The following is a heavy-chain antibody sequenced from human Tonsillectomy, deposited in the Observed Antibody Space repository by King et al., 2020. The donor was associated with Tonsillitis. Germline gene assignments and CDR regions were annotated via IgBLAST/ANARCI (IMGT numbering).Heavy chain of an antibody. CDR3: ARGIRSANYYFDY. Sequence: QLQESGPGLVKPSETLSLTCTVSGGSISSSSYYWGWIRQPPGKGLEWIGSIYYSGSTYYNPSLKSRVTISVDTSKNQFSLELRSVTAADTAMYYCARGIRSANYYFDYWGQGTLVTVSS. V-gene: IGHV4-39*01. CDR2: IYYSGST. CDR1: GGSISSSSYY. D-gene: IGHD2-15*01. J-gene: IGHJ4*02.